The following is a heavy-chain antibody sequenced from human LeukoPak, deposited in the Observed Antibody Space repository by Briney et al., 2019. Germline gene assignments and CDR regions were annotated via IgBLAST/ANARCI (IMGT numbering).Heavy chain of an antibody. D-gene: IGHD2-15*01. Sequence: GGSLRLSCAASGFPFSSHAMSWVRQPPGKGLEWVAAISNGKTYYADSVRGRFAISRDDSTNTVYLHMNSLRDEDTALYHCVREAGYCAPVCVKTNWFDPWGQGTLVTVS. J-gene: IGHJ5*02. CDR3: VREAGYCAPVCVKTNWFDP. V-gene: IGHV3-23*01. CDR1: GFPFSSHA. CDR2: ISNGKT.